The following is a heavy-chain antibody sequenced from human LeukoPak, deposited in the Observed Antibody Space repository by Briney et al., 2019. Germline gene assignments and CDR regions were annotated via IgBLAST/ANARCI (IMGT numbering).Heavy chain of an antibody. J-gene: IGHJ4*01. D-gene: IGHD4-17*01. Sequence: GGSLRLSCAASGFTYSSYEMNWVRQAPAKGLEWVSYISSSGSTIDYADSVKGRFTISRDNAKNSLYLQMNSLRAEDTALYYCARARTTGDYCGHGTLVTVSS. V-gene: IGHV3-48*03. CDR3: ARARTTGDY. CDR1: GFTYSSYE. CDR2: ISSSGSTI.